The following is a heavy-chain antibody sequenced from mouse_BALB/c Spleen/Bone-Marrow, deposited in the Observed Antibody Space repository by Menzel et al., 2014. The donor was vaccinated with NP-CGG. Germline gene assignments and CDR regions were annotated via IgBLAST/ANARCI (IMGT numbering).Heavy chain of an antibody. J-gene: IGHJ3*01. Sequence: QVQLKQSGPELVKPGASVKMSCKASGYTSTDSVIGWVKQRTGQGLEWIGEIYPGSGSTYYNEKFKGKATLTADKSSNTVYMQLSSLTSEDSAVYFCARYDVPAWFAYWGQGTLVTVSA. CDR2: IYPGSGST. V-gene: IGHV1-77*01. CDR1: GYTSTDSV. CDR3: ARYDVPAWFAY. D-gene: IGHD2-14*01.